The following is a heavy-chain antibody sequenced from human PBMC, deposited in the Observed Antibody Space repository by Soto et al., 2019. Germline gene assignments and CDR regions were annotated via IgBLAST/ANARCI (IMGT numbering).Heavy chain of an antibody. D-gene: IGHD3-3*01. Sequence: SVKVSCKASGGTFSSYAISWVRQAPGQGLEWMGGIIPIFGTANYAQKFQGRVTITADKSTSTAYMELSSLRSEDTAVYYCARETHRNVLRFLEWLYYYYGMDVWGQGTTVTVSS. CDR2: IIPIFGTA. J-gene: IGHJ6*02. V-gene: IGHV1-69*06. CDR1: GGTFSSYA. CDR3: ARETHRNVLRFLEWLYYYYGMDV.